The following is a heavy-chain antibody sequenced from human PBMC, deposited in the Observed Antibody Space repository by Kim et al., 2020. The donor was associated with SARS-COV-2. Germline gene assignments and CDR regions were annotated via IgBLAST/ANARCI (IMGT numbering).Heavy chain of an antibody. D-gene: IGHD6-19*01. J-gene: IGHJ5*02. CDR2: IIPIFGTA. Sequence: SVKVSCKASGGTFSSYAISWVRQAPGQGLEWMGGIIPIFGTANYAQKFQGRVTITADESTSTAYMELSSLRSEDTAVYYCARGPSLYSSGWYDRWFDPWGQGTLVTVSS. CDR1: GGTFSSYA. CDR3: ARGPSLYSSGWYDRWFDP. V-gene: IGHV1-69*13.